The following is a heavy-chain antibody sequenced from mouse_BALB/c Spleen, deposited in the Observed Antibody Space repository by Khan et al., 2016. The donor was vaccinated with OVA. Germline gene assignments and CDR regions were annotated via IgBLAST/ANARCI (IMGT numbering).Heavy chain of an antibody. CDR1: GISITSGNYR. CDR2: IYYSGTV. J-gene: IGHJ1*01. V-gene: IGHV3-5*02. D-gene: IGHD1-1*01. Sequence: EVQLQESGPGLVKPSQTVSLTCTVTGISITSGNYRWSWIRQFPGNKLEWIGNIYYSGTVTYNPSLTSRTTITRDTSKNQFFLEMNSLTAEDAATYSCARDYGSLYWYLDVWGAGTTVTVSS. CDR3: ARDYGSLYWYLDV.